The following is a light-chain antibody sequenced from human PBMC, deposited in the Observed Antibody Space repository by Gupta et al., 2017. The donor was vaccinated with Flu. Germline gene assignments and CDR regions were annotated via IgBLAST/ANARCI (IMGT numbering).Light chain of an antibody. CDR3: QQYGTSPRT. Sequence: GTLSLSPGERATLSCRASQSVSSSYLAWYQQKPGLAPRLLIYGTSTRATGIPDRFSGSGSGTDFTLTISRLEPEDFAVYFCQQYGTSPRTFGQGTKVEIK. V-gene: IGKV3-20*01. CDR1: QSVSSSY. CDR2: GTS. J-gene: IGKJ1*01.